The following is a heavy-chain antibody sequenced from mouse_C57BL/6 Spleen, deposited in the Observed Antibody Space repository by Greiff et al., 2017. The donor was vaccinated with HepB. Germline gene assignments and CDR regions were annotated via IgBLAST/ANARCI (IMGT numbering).Heavy chain of an antibody. V-gene: IGHV1-72*01. J-gene: IGHJ2*01. CDR2: IDPNSGGT. D-gene: IGHD1-1*01. Sequence: QVHVKQPGAELVKPGASVKLSCKASGYTFTSYWMHWVKQRPGRGLEWIGRIDPNSGGTKYNEKFKSKATLTVDKPSSTAYMQLSSLTSEDSAVYYCARGFTTVVATGDYWGQGTTLTVSS. CDR1: GYTFTSYW. CDR3: ARGFTTVVATGDY.